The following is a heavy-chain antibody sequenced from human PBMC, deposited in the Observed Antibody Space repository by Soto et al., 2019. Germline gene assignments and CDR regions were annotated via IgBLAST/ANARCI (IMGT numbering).Heavy chain of an antibody. J-gene: IGHJ5*02. CDR2: ISGSGAST. V-gene: IGHV3-23*01. Sequence: PGGSLRLSCAASGFTFSSYAMSWVRQAPGKGLEWVSGISGSGASTYHADSVKGRFTTSRDNSKNTLYLQMNSLRAEDTAVYYCAKDPYYGSGSYYNAWGQGTLVTVSS. CDR1: GFTFSSYA. CDR3: AKDPYYGSGSYYNA. D-gene: IGHD3-10*01.